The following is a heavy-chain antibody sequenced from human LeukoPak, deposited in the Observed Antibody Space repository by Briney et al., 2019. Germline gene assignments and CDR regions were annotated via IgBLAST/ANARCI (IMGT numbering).Heavy chain of an antibody. CDR3: ARGPRLLRSSGWYALDFDY. J-gene: IGHJ4*02. CDR1: GGSLSGYY. D-gene: IGHD6-19*01. V-gene: IGHV4-34*01. CDR2: INHSGST. Sequence: KPSETLSLTCAVYGGSLSGYYWSWIRQPPGKGLEWIGEINHSGSTNYNPSLKSRVTISVDTSKNQFSLKLSSVTAADTAVYYCARGPRLLRSSGWYALDFDYWGQGTLVTVSS.